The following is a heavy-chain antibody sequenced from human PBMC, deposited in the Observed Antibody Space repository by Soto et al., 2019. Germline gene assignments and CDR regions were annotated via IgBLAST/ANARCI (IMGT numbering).Heavy chain of an antibody. CDR3: AKVSYDFWTVYGMDV. Sequence: QVQLVESGGGVVQPGRSLRLSCAASGFTFSSYGMHWVRQAPGKGLEWVAVISYDGSNKYYADSVKGRFTISRDNSKNTLYLQMNSLRAEDTAVYYCAKVSYDFWTVYGMDVWGQGTTVTVSS. CDR1: GFTFSSYG. CDR2: ISYDGSNK. V-gene: IGHV3-30*18. D-gene: IGHD3-3*01. J-gene: IGHJ6*02.